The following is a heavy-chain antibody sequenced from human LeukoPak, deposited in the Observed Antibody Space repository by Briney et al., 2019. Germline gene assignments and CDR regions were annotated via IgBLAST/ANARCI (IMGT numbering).Heavy chain of an antibody. CDR2: ISSSGSTI. CDR3: ARVRYYDSSPFDY. Sequence: GGSLRLSCAASGFTFSSYEMNWVRQAPGKGLEWVSYISSSGSTIYYADSVKGRFTISRDNAKNSLYLQMNSLRAEDTAVYYCARVRYYDSSPFDYWGQGTLVTVSS. J-gene: IGHJ4*02. D-gene: IGHD3-22*01. V-gene: IGHV3-48*03. CDR1: GFTFSSYE.